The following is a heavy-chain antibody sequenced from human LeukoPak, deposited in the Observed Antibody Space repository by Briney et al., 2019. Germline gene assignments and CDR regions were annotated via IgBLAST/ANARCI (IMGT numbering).Heavy chain of an antibody. D-gene: IGHD3-22*01. CDR2: IYYSGST. J-gene: IGHJ3*02. CDR3: ARGTQGYYDSSGSDAFDI. CDR1: GGSISSSNW. Sequence: SETLSLTCAVSGGSISSSNWWSWVRQPPGKGLEWIGSIYYSGSTYYNPSLKSRVTISVDTSKNQFSLKLSSVTAADTAVYYCARGTQGYYDSSGSDAFDIWGQGTMVTVSS. V-gene: IGHV4-39*01.